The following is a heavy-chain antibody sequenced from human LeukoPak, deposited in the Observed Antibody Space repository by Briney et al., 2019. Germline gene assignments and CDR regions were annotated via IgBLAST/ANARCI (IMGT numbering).Heavy chain of an antibody. Sequence: PSETLSLTCTVSGGSISSGGHYWSWIRQHPGKGLEWIGYIYYSGSTYYKLSLKSRVIMSVDTSKNQFSLKLSSVTAADTAVYYCARGFYYGSGSYYFDYWGQGTLVTLSS. CDR3: ARGFYYGSGSYYFDY. D-gene: IGHD3-10*01. J-gene: IGHJ4*02. CDR2: IYYSGST. V-gene: IGHV4-31*03. CDR1: GGSISSGGHY.